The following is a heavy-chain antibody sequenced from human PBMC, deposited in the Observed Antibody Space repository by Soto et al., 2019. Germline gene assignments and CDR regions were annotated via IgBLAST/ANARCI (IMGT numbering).Heavy chain of an antibody. Sequence: GGSLRLSCAASGFTFSSYGMHWVRQAPGKGLEWVAVISYDGSNKYYADSVKGRFTISRDNSKNTLYLQMNSLRAEDTAVYYCAKINNYRYYYYYGMDVWGQGTTVTVSS. J-gene: IGHJ6*02. D-gene: IGHD1-1*01. CDR1: GFTFSSYG. V-gene: IGHV3-30*18. CDR3: AKINNYRYYYYYGMDV. CDR2: ISYDGSNK.